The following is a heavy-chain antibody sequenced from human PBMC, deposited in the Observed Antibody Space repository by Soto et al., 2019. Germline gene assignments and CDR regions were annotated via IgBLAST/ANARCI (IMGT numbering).Heavy chain of an antibody. CDR2: ISWNSGNI. D-gene: IGHD4-17*01. CDR3: AIFRTVTTPFDY. Sequence: DVQLVESGGGLVQPGRSLRLSCAASGFTFDDYAMHWVRQAPGKGLEWVSGISWNSGNIGYAGSVKGRFTISRDNAMSSLYLQMNSLRAEDTALYYCAIFRTVTTPFDYWGQGTLVTVSS. J-gene: IGHJ4*02. V-gene: IGHV3-9*01. CDR1: GFTFDDYA.